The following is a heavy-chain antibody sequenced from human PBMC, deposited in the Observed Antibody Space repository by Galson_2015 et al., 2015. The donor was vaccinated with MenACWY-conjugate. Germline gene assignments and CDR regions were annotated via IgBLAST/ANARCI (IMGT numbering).Heavy chain of an antibody. CDR1: GVTLGNYA. J-gene: IGHJ4*02. Sequence: SLRLGCAASGVTLGNYAMDWVGQAPGKGLESVSGISSSGGSTFYADSVKGRFTIYRDHSQKKLYLQINNLRVEDTALYYCARGIVPYYYDSWGQGTLVIVSS. CDR3: ARGIVPYYYDS. V-gene: IGHV3-23*01. D-gene: IGHD2-21*01. CDR2: ISSSGGST.